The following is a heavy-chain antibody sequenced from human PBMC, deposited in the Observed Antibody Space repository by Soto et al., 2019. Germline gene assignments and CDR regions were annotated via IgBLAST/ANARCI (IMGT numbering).Heavy chain of an antibody. CDR1: GFTFSSYA. D-gene: IGHD6-13*01. CDR2: ISGSGGST. J-gene: IGHJ4*02. Sequence: GGSLRLSCAASGFTFSSYAMSWVRQAPGKGLEWVSAISGSGGSTYYADSVKGRFTISRDNTKNTLYLQMNSLRAEDTAVYYCAKDGFEQLLYYFDYWGQGTLVTVSS. V-gene: IGHV3-23*01. CDR3: AKDGFEQLLYYFDY.